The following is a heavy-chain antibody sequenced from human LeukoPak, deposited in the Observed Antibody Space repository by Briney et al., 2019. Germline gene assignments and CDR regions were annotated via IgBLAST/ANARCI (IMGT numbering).Heavy chain of an antibody. CDR2: INPSGGST. CDR3: ARDVSVDIAAPGGNFDY. CDR1: GYTLTELS. J-gene: IGHJ4*02. V-gene: IGHV1-46*01. Sequence: ASVKVSCKVSGYTLTELSMHWVRQAPGQGLEWMGIINPSGGSTSYAQKFQGRVTMTRDTSTSTVYMELSSLRSEDTAVYYCARDVSVDIAAPGGNFDYWGQGTLVTVSS. D-gene: IGHD6-6*01.